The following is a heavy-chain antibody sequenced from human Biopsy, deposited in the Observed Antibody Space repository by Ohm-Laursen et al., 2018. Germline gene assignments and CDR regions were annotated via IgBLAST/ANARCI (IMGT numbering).Heavy chain of an antibody. CDR1: GNTFATYH. D-gene: IGHD5-24*01. CDR2: ISPSGATT. CDR3: ARAGVGSDGTDSYYYGMDV. Sequence: ASVKVSCKPSGNTFATYHIHWVRQAPGQGLEWMGVISPSGATTSFSQKFQGRITMTRDTSTGTVYMGLNSLGSEDTAVYYCARAGVGSDGTDSYYYGMDVWGPGTTVTVSS. V-gene: IGHV1-46*01. J-gene: IGHJ6*02.